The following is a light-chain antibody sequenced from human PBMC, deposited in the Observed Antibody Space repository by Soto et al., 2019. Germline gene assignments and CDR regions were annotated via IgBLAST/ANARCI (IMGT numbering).Light chain of an antibody. J-gene: IGKJ3*01. Sequence: DIQMTQSPSSLSASVGDRVTITCQASQDITSYLNWYQHKPGKAPKLLIYDASILEAGVPLRFSGSGYGTDFTLTISSRQPEDVATYYCQHCNYLPIFGPGTTVDF. V-gene: IGKV1-33*01. CDR3: QHCNYLPI. CDR2: DAS. CDR1: QDITSY.